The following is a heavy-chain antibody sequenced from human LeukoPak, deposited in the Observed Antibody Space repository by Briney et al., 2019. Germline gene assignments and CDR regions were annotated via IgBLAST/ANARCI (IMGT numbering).Heavy chain of an antibody. Sequence: GASVKVSCKASGGTFSSYAISWVRQAPGQGLEWMGGIIPIFGTANYAQKFQGRVTITADESTSTAYMELSSLRSEDTAVYYCARGGPYYDILTGFRTLDNWFDPWGQGTLVTVSS. CDR3: ARGGPYYDILTGFRTLDNWFDP. CDR2: IIPIFGTA. D-gene: IGHD3-9*01. J-gene: IGHJ5*02. CDR1: GGTFSSYA. V-gene: IGHV1-69*13.